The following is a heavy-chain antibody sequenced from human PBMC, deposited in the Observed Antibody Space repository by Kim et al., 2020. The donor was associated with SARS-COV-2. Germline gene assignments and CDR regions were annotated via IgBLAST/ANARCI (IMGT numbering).Heavy chain of an antibody. CDR1: GGSFSGYY. J-gene: IGHJ6*02. Sequence: SETLSLTCAVYGGSFSGYYWSWIRQPPGKGLEWIGEINHSGSTNYNPSLKSRVTISVDTSKNQFSLKLSSVTAADTAVYYCARRVAAGLEYYGMDVWGQGTTVTVSS. V-gene: IGHV4-34*01. CDR2: INHSGST. D-gene: IGHD6-13*01. CDR3: ARRVAAGLEYYGMDV.